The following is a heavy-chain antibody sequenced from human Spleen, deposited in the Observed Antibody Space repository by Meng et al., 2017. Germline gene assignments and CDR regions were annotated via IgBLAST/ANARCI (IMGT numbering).Heavy chain of an antibody. V-gene: IGHV1-2*02. CDR1: GGTFSSYT. CDR2: INPITGGT. Sequence: ASVKVSCKASGGTFSSYTISWVRQAPGQGLEWMGWINPITGGTNYAQKFQGRVTMTRDTSISTVYMELTRLTSEDTAVYFCARKAGNCISTTCYSLDYWGQGTLVTVSS. J-gene: IGHJ4*02. CDR3: ARKAGNCISTTCYSLDY. D-gene: IGHD2-2*01.